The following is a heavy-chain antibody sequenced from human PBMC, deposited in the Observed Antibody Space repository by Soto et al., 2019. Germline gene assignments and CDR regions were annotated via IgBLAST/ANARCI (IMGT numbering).Heavy chain of an antibody. Sequence: ASVKVSCKASGGTFSSYAISWVRQAPGQGLEWMGWISAYNGNTNYAQKLQGRVTMTTDTSTSTAYMELRSLRSDDTAVYYCARDVLGQGWFDPWGQGTLVTVSS. J-gene: IGHJ5*02. V-gene: IGHV1-18*01. CDR2: ISAYNGNT. CDR1: GGTFSSYA. CDR3: ARDVLGQGWFDP.